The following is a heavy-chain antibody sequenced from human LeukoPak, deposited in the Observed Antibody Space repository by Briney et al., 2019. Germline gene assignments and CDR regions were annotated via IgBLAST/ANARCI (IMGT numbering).Heavy chain of an antibody. CDR2: IYHSGST. CDR3: ARRGRVEYSSSSYAFDI. CDR1: GGSISSGGYS. V-gene: IGHV4-30-2*03. Sequence: SETLSLTCAVSGGSISSGGYSWSWIRQPPGKGLEWIGYIYHSGSTYYNPSLKSRVTISVDTSKNHFPLRLSSVTAADTAVYYCARRGRVEYSSSSYAFDIWGQGTMVTVSS. J-gene: IGHJ3*02. D-gene: IGHD6-6*01.